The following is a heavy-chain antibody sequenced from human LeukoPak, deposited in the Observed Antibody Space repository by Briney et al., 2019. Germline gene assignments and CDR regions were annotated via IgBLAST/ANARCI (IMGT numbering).Heavy chain of an antibody. V-gene: IGHV3-30*18. D-gene: IGHD3-10*01. Sequence: VQPGRSLILSCAASGFTFSSYGMHWVRRAPGKGLEWVAIISYDGSNKYYADSVKGRFTISRDNSKNTLYLQMNSLRAEDTAVYYCAKVSYYYGSGSYDYWGQGTLVTVSS. CDR2: ISYDGSNK. CDR1: GFTFSSYG. CDR3: AKVSYYYGSGSYDY. J-gene: IGHJ4*02.